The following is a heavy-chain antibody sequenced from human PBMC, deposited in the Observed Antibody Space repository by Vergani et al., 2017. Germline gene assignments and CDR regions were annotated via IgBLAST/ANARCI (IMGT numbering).Heavy chain of an antibody. CDR2: IYHTGSA. J-gene: IGHJ4*02. CDR3: ATIGYRRWGYYFDY. D-gene: IGHD2-2*02. V-gene: IGHV4-38-2*01. CDR1: GYSITSGYH. Sequence: QVQLLESGPGLLTPSETLSLICSVPGYSITSGYHWGWIRQPPGRGLEWIGSIYHTGSAYYNPSLKSRVTVSVDTSMNQVSLKLNSVTAADTAVYYCATIGYRRWGYYFDYWGQGILVTVSS.